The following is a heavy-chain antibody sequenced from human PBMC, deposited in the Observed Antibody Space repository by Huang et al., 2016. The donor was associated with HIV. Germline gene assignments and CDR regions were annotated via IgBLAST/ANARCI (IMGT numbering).Heavy chain of an antibody. CDR3: AKDGADEEWDIDY. Sequence: VQLVESGGGVVQPGRFLRLACAASGFSFSTYGLHWVRQAPGKWLEWVAVISYDVSNKYYAHSVKGRFTISRETSENKVYLKMNGLRHEDTAVYYCAKDGADEEWDIDYWGQGTLVTVSS. V-gene: IGHV3-30*18. J-gene: IGHJ4*02. CDR2: ISYDVSNK. D-gene: IGHD1-26*01. CDR1: GFSFSTYG.